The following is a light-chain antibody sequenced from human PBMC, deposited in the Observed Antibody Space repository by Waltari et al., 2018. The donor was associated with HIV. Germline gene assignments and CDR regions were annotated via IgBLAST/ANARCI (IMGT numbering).Light chain of an antibody. V-gene: IGLV2-14*03. CDR1: SSDIGAYNS. CDR2: DVS. CDR3: KSKTSSSTPCV. Sequence: QSALTQPASVSGSPGQSITISCTGSSSDIGAYNSVSWYQQHPGKAPKLIIYDVSNRPSGFFVPFSGSKSGNTASLTISGLQAEDEADYFCKSKTSSSTPCVFGTGTKVAVL. J-gene: IGLJ1*01.